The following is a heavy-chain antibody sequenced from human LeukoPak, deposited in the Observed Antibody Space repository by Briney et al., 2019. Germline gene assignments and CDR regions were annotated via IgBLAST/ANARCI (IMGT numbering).Heavy chain of an antibody. Sequence: AAGSLTLSCAASGFTFDDYAMHWVRQAPGKGLEWVSLISWDGGSTYYADSVKGQFTISRDNSKNSLYLQMNSLRAEDTALYYCAKDITIFGVVPCFDYWGQGTLVTVSS. J-gene: IGHJ4*02. CDR3: AKDITIFGVVPCFDY. V-gene: IGHV3-43D*04. CDR1: GFTFDDYA. CDR2: ISWDGGST. D-gene: IGHD3-3*01.